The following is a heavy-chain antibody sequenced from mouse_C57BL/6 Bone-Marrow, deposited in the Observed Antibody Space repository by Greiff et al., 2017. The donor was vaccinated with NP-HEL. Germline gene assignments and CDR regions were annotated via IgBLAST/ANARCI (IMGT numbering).Heavy chain of an antibody. J-gene: IGHJ2*01. CDR2: INPNNGGT. CDR3: ARRLLRYFDY. Sequence: EVQLQQSGPELVKPGASLKISCKASGYTFTDYYMNWVKQSHGKSLEWIGDINPNNGGTSYNQKFKGKATLTVDKSSSTAYMELRSLTSEDSAVYYCARRLLRYFDYWGQGTTLTVSS. CDR1: GYTFTDYY. V-gene: IGHV1-26*01. D-gene: IGHD1-1*01.